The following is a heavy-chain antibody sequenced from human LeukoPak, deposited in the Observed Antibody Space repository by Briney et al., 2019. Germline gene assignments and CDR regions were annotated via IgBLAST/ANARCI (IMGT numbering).Heavy chain of an antibody. CDR1: GGTFSSYA. CDR3: ARGRVVSYYSNFDY. Sequence: ASVKVSCKASGGTFSSYAISWVRQAPGQGLEWMGWINPNSGGTNYAQKFQGRVTMTRDTSISTAYMELSRLRSDDTAVYYCARGRVVSYYSNFDYWGQGTLVTVSS. CDR2: INPNSGGT. J-gene: IGHJ4*02. D-gene: IGHD1-26*01. V-gene: IGHV1-2*02.